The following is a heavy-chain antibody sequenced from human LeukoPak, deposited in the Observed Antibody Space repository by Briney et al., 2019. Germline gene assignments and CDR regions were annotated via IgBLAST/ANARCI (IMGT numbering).Heavy chain of an antibody. CDR1: GFTFSSYA. CDR2: IRYDGSNK. CDR3: AKERNWNDERPFDS. J-gene: IGHJ4*02. D-gene: IGHD1-1*01. V-gene: IGHV3-30*02. Sequence: GGSLRLSCAASGFTFSSYAMSWVRQAPGKGLEWVAFIRYDGSNKYYADSVKGRFTISRDNSKNTLYLQMNSLRAEDTAVYYCAKERNWNDERPFDSWGQGALVTVSS.